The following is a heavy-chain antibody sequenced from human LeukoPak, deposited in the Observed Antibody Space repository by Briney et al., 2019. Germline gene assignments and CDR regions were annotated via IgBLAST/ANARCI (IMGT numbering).Heavy chain of an antibody. CDR1: GFTFDDYA. CDR3: ASRGFDP. V-gene: IGHV3-9*01. D-gene: IGHD2-2*01. J-gene: IGHJ5*02. CDR2: ISWNSGSI. Sequence: GGSLRLSCAASGFTFDDYAMHWVRRAPGKGLEWVSGISWNSGSIGYADSVKGRFTISRDNAKNPLYLQMNSLRAEDTALYYCASRGFDPWGQGTLVTVSS.